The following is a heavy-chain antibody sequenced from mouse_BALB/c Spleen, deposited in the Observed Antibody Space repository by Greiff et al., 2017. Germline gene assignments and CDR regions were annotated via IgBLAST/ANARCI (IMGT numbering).Heavy chain of an antibody. J-gene: IGHJ1*01. V-gene: IGHV5-12-2*01. CDR3: ARHGRYWYFDV. D-gene: IGHD4-1*01. Sequence: EVQGVESGGGLVQPGGSLKLSCAASGFTFSSYTMSWVRQTPEKRLEWVAYISNGGGSTYYPDTVKGRFTISRDNAKNTLYLQMSSLKSEDTAMYYCARHGRYWYFDVWGAGTTVTVSS. CDR2: ISNGGGST. CDR1: GFTFSSYT.